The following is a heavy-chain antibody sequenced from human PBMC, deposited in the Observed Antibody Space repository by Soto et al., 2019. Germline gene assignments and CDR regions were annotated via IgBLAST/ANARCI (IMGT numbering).Heavy chain of an antibody. J-gene: IGHJ6*02. Sequence: GGSLRLSCAASGFTVSSNYMSWVRQAPGKGLEWVSVIYSGGSTYYADSVKGRCTISRDNSKNTLYFQMNSLRAEDTAVYYCARDSHDFWSGYYTGIPYGMDVWGQGTTVTVSS. CDR2: IYSGGST. D-gene: IGHD3-3*01. CDR1: GFTVSSNY. CDR3: ARDSHDFWSGYYTGIPYGMDV. V-gene: IGHV3-53*01.